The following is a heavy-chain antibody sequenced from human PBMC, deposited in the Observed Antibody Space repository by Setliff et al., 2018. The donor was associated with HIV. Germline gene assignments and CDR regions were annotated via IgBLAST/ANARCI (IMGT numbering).Heavy chain of an antibody. CDR2: ISGSGGST. Sequence: GGSLRLSCAASGFTFSSYAMSWVRQAPGKGLEWVSAISGSGGSTYYADSVKGRFTISRDDSKNTLYLQMNSLRAEDTAVYYCAKTHYYDSSGYFTFFDYWGQGTLVTVSS. J-gene: IGHJ4*02. D-gene: IGHD3-22*01. V-gene: IGHV3-23*01. CDR1: GFTFSSYA. CDR3: AKTHYYDSSGYFTFFDY.